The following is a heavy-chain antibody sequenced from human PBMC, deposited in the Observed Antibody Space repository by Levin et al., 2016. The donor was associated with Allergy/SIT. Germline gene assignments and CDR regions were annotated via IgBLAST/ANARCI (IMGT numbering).Heavy chain of an antibody. J-gene: IGHJ4*02. V-gene: IGHV4-39*01. Sequence: GSLRLSCSVSGGSITSSGYYWAWIRQPPGKGLEWIGSIYYSGNTYYDPSLKSRVTISVDTSKKQFSLNLNYVTAADTAVYYCARRDGNYCFDYWGQGTLVAVSS. CDR1: GGSITSSGYY. CDR2: IYYSGNT. CDR3: ARRDGNYCFDY. D-gene: IGHD4-23*01.